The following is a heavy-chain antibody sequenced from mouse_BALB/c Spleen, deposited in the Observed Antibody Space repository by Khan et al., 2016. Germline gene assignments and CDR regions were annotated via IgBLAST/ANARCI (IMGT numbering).Heavy chain of an antibody. V-gene: IGHV14-3*02. Sequence: VQLQQSGAELVKPGASVKLSCLASGFNIKDTYMHWVKQGPEQGLEWIGRIDPANGETKYDPKFQGKATITADTSSNPACLQRSSLTSEDTAVYYCTRGFDFDPFAYWGQGTLVTVST. J-gene: IGHJ3*01. CDR2: IDPANGET. CDR3: TRGFDFDPFAY. D-gene: IGHD2-4*01. CDR1: GFNIKDTY.